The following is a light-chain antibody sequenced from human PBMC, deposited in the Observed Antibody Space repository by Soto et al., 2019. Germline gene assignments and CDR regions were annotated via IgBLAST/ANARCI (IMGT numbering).Light chain of an antibody. CDR2: SNN. J-gene: IGLJ2*01. Sequence: QSVLTQPPSASGTPGQRVTMSCSGSSSNIGSNTVNWYQQLPGTAPKLLIYSNNQRPSGVPDRFSGSKSGTSASLAISGLQSEEEADYHCAAWDDSLNGPVFGGGTKLTVL. CDR1: SSNIGSNT. V-gene: IGLV1-44*01. CDR3: AAWDDSLNGPV.